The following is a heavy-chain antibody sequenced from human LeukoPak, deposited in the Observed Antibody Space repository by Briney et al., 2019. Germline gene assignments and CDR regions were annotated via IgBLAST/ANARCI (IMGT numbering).Heavy chain of an antibody. D-gene: IGHD3-10*01. CDR2: IYYNGIT. CDR3: ARGMYYFSQYFDY. CDR1: GGSVSSGSYY. J-gene: IGHJ4*02. Sequence: SETLSLTCTVSGGSVSSGSYYWSWIRQPPGKGLEWIGYIYYNGITNYKSSLKSRVTISIDTSKNQFSLKLSSVTAADTAVYYCARGMYYFSQYFDYWGQGTLVTVSS. V-gene: IGHV4-61*01.